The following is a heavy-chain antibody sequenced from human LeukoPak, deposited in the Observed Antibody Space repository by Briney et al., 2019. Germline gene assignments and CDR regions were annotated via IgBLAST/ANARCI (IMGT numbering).Heavy chain of an antibody. CDR3: ARVVNYYYGMDV. J-gene: IGHJ6*02. V-gene: IGHV1-2*02. CDR2: INPNSGGT. CDR1: GYTFTGYY. Sequence: ASVKVSCKASGYTFTGYYMHWVRQAPGQGLEWMGWINPNSGGTNYAQKFQGRFTMTRDTSISTAYMELSRLRSDDTAVYYCARVVNYYYGMDVWGQGTTVTVSS. D-gene: IGHD2-2*01.